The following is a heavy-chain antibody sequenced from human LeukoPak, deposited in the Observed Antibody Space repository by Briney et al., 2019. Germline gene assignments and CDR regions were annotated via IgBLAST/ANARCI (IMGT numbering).Heavy chain of an antibody. D-gene: IGHD4-23*01. CDR2: IRYDGSNK. CDR3: VRPMVETPVGVDAFDI. V-gene: IGHV3-30*02. J-gene: IGHJ3*02. Sequence: GGSLRLSCAASGFTFSSYGMHWVRQAPGKGLEWVAFIRYDGSNKYYADSVKGRFTISRDNSKNTLYLQMNSLRAEDTAVYYCVRPMVETPVGVDAFDIWGQGTVVTVSS. CDR1: GFTFSSYG.